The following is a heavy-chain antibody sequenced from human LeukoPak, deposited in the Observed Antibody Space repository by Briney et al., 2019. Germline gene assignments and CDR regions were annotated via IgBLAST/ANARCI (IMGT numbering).Heavy chain of an antibody. CDR1: GYTFTSYA. CDR3: AGSVVAATQIGFDY. V-gene: IGHV1-3*01. CDR2: INAGNGNT. J-gene: IGHJ4*02. D-gene: IGHD2-15*01. Sequence: GASVKVSCKASGYTFTSYAMHWVRQAPGQRLEWMGWINAGNGNTKYSQKFQDRVTITRDTSASTAYMELSSLRSEDTAVYYCAGSVVAATQIGFDYWGQGTLVTVSS.